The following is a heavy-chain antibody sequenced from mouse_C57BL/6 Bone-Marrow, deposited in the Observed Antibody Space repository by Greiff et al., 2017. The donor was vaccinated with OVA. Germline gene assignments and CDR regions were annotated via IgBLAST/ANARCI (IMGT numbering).Heavy chain of an antibody. CDR3: ARRFAY. CDR2: ISGGGGNT. Sequence: EVQRVESGGGLVKPGGSLKLSCAASGFTFSSYTMSWVRQTPEKRLEWVATISGGGGNTYYPDSVKGRFTISRDNAKNTLYLQMGSLRSEDTALYYCARRFAYWGQGTLVTVSA. CDR1: GFTFSSYT. V-gene: IGHV5-9*01. J-gene: IGHJ3*01.